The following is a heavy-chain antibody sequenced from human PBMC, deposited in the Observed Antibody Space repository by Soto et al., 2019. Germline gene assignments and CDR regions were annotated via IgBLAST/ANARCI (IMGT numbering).Heavy chain of an antibody. CDR1: GYTFTGYY. CDR3: ARGRRGYSGSYYSRWFDP. Sequence: GASVKVSCKASGYTFTGYYMHWVRQAPGQGLEWMGWINPNSGGTNYAQKFQGWVTMTRDTSISTAYMELSRLRSDDTAVYYCARGRRGYSGSYYSRWFDPWGQGTLVTVS. V-gene: IGHV1-2*04. D-gene: IGHD1-26*01. J-gene: IGHJ5*02. CDR2: INPNSGGT.